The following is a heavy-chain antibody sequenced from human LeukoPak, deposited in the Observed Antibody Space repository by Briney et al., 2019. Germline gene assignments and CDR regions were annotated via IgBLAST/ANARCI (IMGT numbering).Heavy chain of an antibody. CDR2: ISYDGSNK. J-gene: IGHJ6*02. CDR3: ARDGDYGDYYGMDV. D-gene: IGHD4-17*01. Sequence: PGGPLGPSWPPSEFPSGTFLMHGVGQHPAKGLVWVAFISYDGSNKYYADSVKGRFTISRDNSKNTLYLQMNSLRAGDTAVYYCARDGDYGDYYGMDVWGQGTTVTVSS. V-gene: IGHV3-30-3*01. CDR1: EFPSGTFL.